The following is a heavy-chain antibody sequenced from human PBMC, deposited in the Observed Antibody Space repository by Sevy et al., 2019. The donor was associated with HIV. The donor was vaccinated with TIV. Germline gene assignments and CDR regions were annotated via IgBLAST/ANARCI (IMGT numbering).Heavy chain of an antibody. V-gene: IGHV3-72*01. CDR3: ARVIAAAGVDY. Sequence: GGSLRLSCAASGFTFSDHYMDWVRQAPGKGLEWVGRTRNKANSYTTEYAASVKGRFTISRDDSKNSLYLQMNSLKTEDTAVYYCARVIAAAGVDYWGQGTLVTVSS. CDR2: TRNKANSYTT. D-gene: IGHD6-13*01. J-gene: IGHJ4*02. CDR1: GFTFSDHY.